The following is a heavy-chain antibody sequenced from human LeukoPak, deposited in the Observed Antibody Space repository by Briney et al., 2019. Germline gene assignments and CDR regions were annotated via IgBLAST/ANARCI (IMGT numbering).Heavy chain of an antibody. J-gene: IGHJ1*01. CDR2: SYSGGST. Sequence: PGGSLRLSCASSRLTVSSNYMICVRQAPWKGREWVSGSYSGGSTYYADSVKGRFTISRDNSKPTPYLQMTSLRAEDTAVYYCARQKSRSNFQHWGQGTLVTVSS. CDR3: ARQKSRSNFQH. V-gene: IGHV3-53*01. D-gene: IGHD1-14*01. CDR1: RLTVSSNY.